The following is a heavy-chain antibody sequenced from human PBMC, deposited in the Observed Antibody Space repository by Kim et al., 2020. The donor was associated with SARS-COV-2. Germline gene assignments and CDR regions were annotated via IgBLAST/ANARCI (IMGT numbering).Heavy chain of an antibody. CDR3: ARPKGNNGDDPFDI. J-gene: IGHJ3*02. CDR1: GGSIRSGYSY. CDR2: IYDNGNT. Sequence: SETLSLTCTVSGGSIRSGYSYWAWLRQHPERGLEWIGYIYDNGNTFYNPSLRSRLSISVDTSKNQFSLKLTSVTAADTAVYYCARPKGNNGDDPFDIWGQGAMVTVSS. V-gene: IGHV4-31*03. D-gene: IGHD2-8*01.